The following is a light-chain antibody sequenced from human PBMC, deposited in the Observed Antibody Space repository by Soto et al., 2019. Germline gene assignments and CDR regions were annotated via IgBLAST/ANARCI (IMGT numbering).Light chain of an antibody. CDR1: KLGDKF. CDR3: QAWDSTTVV. V-gene: IGLV3-1*01. J-gene: IGLJ2*01. Sequence: SYELTQPPSVSVSPGQTASITCSGDKLGDKFACWYQQRPGQSPVLVIYQDTERPSGIPERFSGSSSGNTATLTISGTQAMDEADYYCQAWDSTTVVFGGGTKLTVL. CDR2: QDT.